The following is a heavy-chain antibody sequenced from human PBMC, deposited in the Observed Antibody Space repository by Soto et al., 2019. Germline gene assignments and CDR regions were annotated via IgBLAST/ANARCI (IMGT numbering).Heavy chain of an antibody. CDR3: ARVYRQSGYSSSWVFDY. D-gene: IGHD6-13*01. CDR2: IFYSGST. CDR1: GGSINSGGYY. J-gene: IGHJ4*02. V-gene: IGHV4-31*03. Sequence: QVQLQESGPGLVKPSQTLSLICTVSGGSINSGGYYWNWIRQHPGKGLEWIGYIFYSGSTYYNPFLRSRVTISADTSENQFSLNLSSVIAADTAVYFCARVYRQSGYSSSWVFDYWGQGTLVNVSS.